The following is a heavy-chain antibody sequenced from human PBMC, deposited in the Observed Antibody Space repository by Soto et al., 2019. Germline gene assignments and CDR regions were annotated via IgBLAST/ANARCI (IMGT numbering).Heavy chain of an antibody. CDR1: GFTFSSYA. Sequence: GGSLRLSCAASGFTFSSYAMSWVRQAPGKGLEWVSAISGSGGSTYYADSVKGRFTISRDNSKNTLYLQMNSLRAEDTAVYYCAKPQAYYDFWSGYSTDDAFDIWGQGTMVTVS. J-gene: IGHJ3*02. V-gene: IGHV3-23*01. D-gene: IGHD3-3*01. CDR3: AKPQAYYDFWSGYSTDDAFDI. CDR2: ISGSGGST.